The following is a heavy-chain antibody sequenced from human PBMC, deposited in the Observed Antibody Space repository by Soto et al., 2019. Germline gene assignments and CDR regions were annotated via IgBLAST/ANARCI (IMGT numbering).Heavy chain of an antibody. Sequence: GGSLRLSCAASGFTFSSYGMHWVRQAPGKGLEWVAVISYDGSNEYYADSVKGRFTISRDNSKNTLHLQMNSLRAEDTAVYYCAKGQAFYSSGMDVWGQGTTVTVSS. J-gene: IGHJ6*02. V-gene: IGHV3-30*18. CDR3: AKGQAFYSSGMDV. D-gene: IGHD6-19*01. CDR2: ISYDGSNE. CDR1: GFTFSSYG.